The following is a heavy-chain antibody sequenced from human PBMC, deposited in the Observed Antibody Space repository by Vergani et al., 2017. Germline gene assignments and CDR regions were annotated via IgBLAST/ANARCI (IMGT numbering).Heavy chain of an antibody. J-gene: IGHJ4*02. Sequence: EVQLVESGGGLVKPGGSLRLSCAASGFTFSSYSMNWFRQAPGKGLEWVSSISSSSSYIYYADSVKGRFTISRDNAKNSLYLQMNSLRAEDTAVYYCARDEVVEWFGETKPNYFDYWGQGTLVTVSS. D-gene: IGHD3-10*01. CDR1: GFTFSSYS. V-gene: IGHV3-21*01. CDR2: ISSSSSYI. CDR3: ARDEVVEWFGETKPNYFDY.